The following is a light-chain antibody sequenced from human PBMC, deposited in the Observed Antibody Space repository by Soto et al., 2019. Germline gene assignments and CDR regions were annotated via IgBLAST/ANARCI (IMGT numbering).Light chain of an antibody. CDR3: HQYGILPRT. CDR2: GAS. V-gene: IGKV3-11*01. CDR1: QSVGSY. J-gene: IGKJ1*01. Sequence: IVLTQSPATLSLSPGERATLSCRASQSVGSYLAWYQQKPGQAPRLLIYGASNRPTDIPDRFSGSGSGTDFSLTISRLEPEDFAVYYCHQYGILPRTFGQGTRWIS.